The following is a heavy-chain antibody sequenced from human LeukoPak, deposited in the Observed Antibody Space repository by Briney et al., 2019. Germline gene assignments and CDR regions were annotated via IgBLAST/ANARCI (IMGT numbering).Heavy chain of an antibody. CDR2: ISSSSSYT. CDR3: ARENGDAYFDY. Sequence: GGSLRLSCAASEFTFSDYYMSWIRQAPGKGLEWVSYISSSSSYTNYADSVKGRFTISRDNAKNSLYLQMNSLRAEDTAVYYCARENGDAYFDYWGQGTLVTVSS. CDR1: EFTFSDYY. J-gene: IGHJ4*02. V-gene: IGHV3-11*05. D-gene: IGHD4-17*01.